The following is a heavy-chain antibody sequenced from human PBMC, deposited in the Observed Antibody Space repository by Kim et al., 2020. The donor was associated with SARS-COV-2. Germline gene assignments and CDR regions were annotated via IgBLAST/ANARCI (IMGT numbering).Heavy chain of an antibody. V-gene: IGHV3-30*04. CDR3: ARGYYYDSSGYYWGDY. J-gene: IGHJ4*02. CDR2: ISYDGSNK. CDR1: GFTFSSYA. D-gene: IGHD3-22*01. Sequence: GGSLRLSCAASGFTFSSYAMHWVRQAPGKGLEWVAVISYDGSNKYYADSVKGRFTISRDNSKNTLYLQMNSLRAEDTAVYYCARGYYYDSSGYYWGDYWGQGTLVTVSS.